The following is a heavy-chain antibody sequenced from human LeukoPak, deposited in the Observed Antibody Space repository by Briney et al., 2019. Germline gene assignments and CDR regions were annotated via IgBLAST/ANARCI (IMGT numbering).Heavy chain of an antibody. CDR2: IYHSGST. J-gene: IGHJ4*02. CDR3: ARDRRSEGGVRASFDY. Sequence: SETLSLTCAVAGGSISSSNWWSWVRQPPGKGLEWIGEIYHSGSTNYNPSLKNRVTISVDKSTNQFSLKLNSVTAADTAVYYCARDRRSEGGVRASFDYWGQGTLVTVSS. CDR1: GGSISSSNW. V-gene: IGHV4-4*02. D-gene: IGHD3-10*01.